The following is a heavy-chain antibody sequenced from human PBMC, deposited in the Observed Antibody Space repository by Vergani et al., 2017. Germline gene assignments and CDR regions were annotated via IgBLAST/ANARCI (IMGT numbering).Heavy chain of an antibody. CDR1: GESFSSFY. CDR3: AVRPRVNLVGGEIVTKRTFDY. Sequence: QVQLQQWGAGVLKPSGTLSLTCAVFGESFSSFYWSWIRQPPGKGLEWIGVINNDGHTNYNPSLGSRVTVSRDTAKNQFSLNLMSVTAADTAMYYCAVRPRVNLVGGEIVTKRTFDYWSQGSLVTVAS. V-gene: IGHV4-34*02. CDR2: INNDGHT. D-gene: IGHD3-10*01. J-gene: IGHJ4*02.